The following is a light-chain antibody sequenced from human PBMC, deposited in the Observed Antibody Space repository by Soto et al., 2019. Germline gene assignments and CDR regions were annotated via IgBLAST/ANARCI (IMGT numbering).Light chain of an antibody. CDR1: QGISTW. CDR3: QQASSFPRT. J-gene: IGKJ1*01. Sequence: DFHLTQSPSSVSASLGDKLTTTSRASQGISTWVAWYQQKPGKAPKLLIFAASSVRGGVSSRFSGSGAGTDFTLTISSLHPEDCATYFCQQASSFPRTFGQGTKVDIK. V-gene: IGKV1-12*01. CDR2: AAS.